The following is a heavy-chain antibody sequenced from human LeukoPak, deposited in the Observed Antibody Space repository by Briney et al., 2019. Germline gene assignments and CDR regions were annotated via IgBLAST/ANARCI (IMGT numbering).Heavy chain of an antibody. D-gene: IGHD5-12*01. V-gene: IGHV3-64*01. CDR1: GFVFSNYA. Sequence: PGGSLRLSCATSGFVFSNYAMNWVRQAPGKGLEYVSAITGDGSTPYYANSVKGRFTISRDNSKNTLYLQMGSLRSEDMAVYYCARVGFPGYDSWGQGTLVTVSS. CDR2: ITGDGSTP. CDR3: ARVGFPGYDS. J-gene: IGHJ5*02.